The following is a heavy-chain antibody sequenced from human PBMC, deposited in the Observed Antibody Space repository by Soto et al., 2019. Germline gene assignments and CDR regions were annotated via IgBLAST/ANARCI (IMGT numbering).Heavy chain of an antibody. CDR1: GFSFSSFA. V-gene: IGHV3-23*01. J-gene: IGHJ6*02. D-gene: IGHD5-18*01. CDR2: LRDNGVSP. Sequence: LRLSCTGSGFSFSSFAMSWVRQAPEKGLEWVSALRDNGVSPYYADSVKGRFTISRDNSKNTLYLQMDSLRVEDTALYYCAKMTSDSYGRNYGMDVWGQGTAVTVSS. CDR3: AKMTSDSYGRNYGMDV.